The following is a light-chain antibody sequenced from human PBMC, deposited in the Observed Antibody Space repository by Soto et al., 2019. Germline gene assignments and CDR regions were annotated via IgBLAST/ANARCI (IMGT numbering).Light chain of an antibody. CDR2: RNN. Sequence: QSVLTQPPSASGTPGQRVTISWSGSSSNIGSNYVYWYQQLPGTAPKLLIYRNNQRPSGVPDRFSGSKSGTSASLAISGLRSEDEADYYCAAWYDSLSGPVVFGGGTKLTVL. CDR3: AAWYDSLSGPVV. V-gene: IGLV1-47*01. J-gene: IGLJ2*01. CDR1: SSNIGSNY.